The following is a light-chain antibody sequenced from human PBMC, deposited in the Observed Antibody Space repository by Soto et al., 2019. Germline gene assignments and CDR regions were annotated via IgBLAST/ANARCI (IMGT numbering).Light chain of an antibody. V-gene: IGKV1-39*01. CDR1: QTINSF. CDR2: AAS. J-gene: IGKJ1*01. Sequence: DIQMTQSPSSLSASVGDRVTITCRASQTINSFLNWYQQKPGKAPKLLIYAASSLQSGVPSRFSGSGSGTDFTLTISSLQPEDFAAYYCHQSYSTQWTFGQGTKVDIK. CDR3: HQSYSTQWT.